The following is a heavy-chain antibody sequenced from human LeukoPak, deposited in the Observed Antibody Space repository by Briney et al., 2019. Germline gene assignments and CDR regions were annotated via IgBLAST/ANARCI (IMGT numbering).Heavy chain of an antibody. V-gene: IGHV4-39*07. CDR2: IYYSGST. D-gene: IGHD3-9*01. CDR3: ARTYYDILTGYSDWFDP. J-gene: IGHJ5*02. Sequence: SETLSLTCTVSGGSISSSNYYWGWIRQPPGKGLEWIVSIYYSGSTYYNPSLKSRITILVDTSKNQFSLKLSSVTAADTAVYYCARTYYDILTGYSDWFDPWGQGTLVTVSS. CDR1: GGSISSSNYY.